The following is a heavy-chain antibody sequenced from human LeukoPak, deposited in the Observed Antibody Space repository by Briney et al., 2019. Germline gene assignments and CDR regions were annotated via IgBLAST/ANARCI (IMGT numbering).Heavy chain of an antibody. J-gene: IGHJ4*02. CDR3: ARWSNYAKNFDY. V-gene: IGHV3-21*01. CDR1: GFTFSSYS. Sequence: PGGSLRLSCAASGFTFSSYSMNWVRQAPGKGLEWVSSISSSSTYIYYADSVKGRFTISRDNAKNSLYLQMNSLRAEDTAVYYCARWSNYAKNFDYWAREPWSPSPQ. D-gene: IGHD1-7*01. CDR2: ISSSSTYI.